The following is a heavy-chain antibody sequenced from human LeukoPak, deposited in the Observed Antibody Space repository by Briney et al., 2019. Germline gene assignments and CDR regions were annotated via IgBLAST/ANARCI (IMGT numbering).Heavy chain of an antibody. CDR3: AKDRRRGEGSSLDY. D-gene: IGHD6-19*01. V-gene: IGHV3-30*18. CDR2: ISYDGSNK. Sequence: GSLRLSCAASGFTFSSYGMHWVRQAPGKGLEWVAVISYDGSNKYYADSVKGRFTISRDNSKNTLYLQTNSLRAEDTAVYYCAKDRRRGEGSSLDYWGQGTLVTVSS. CDR1: GFTFSSYG. J-gene: IGHJ4*02.